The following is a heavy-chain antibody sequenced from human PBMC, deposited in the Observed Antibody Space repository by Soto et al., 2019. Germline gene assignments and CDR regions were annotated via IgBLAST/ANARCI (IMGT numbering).Heavy chain of an antibody. Sequence: QVQLQELGPGLVKPSETLSLTCTVSGGSISGYYWSWIRQPPGKGLEWIGYIYSSGSTNYNPSFKSRVTISVDTSKNQFSLKLTSVTAADTAMYYCAREKISGGSSWCGWSFWGQGTLVTVSS. V-gene: IGHV4-59*01. CDR3: AREKISGGSSWCGWSF. D-gene: IGHD6-13*01. CDR2: IYSSGST. J-gene: IGHJ4*02. CDR1: GGSISGYY.